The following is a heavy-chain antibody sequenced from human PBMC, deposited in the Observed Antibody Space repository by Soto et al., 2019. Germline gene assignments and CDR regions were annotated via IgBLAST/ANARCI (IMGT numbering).Heavy chain of an antibody. Sequence: GSLRLSCAASGFTFRNFGMHWVRQAPGKGLEWVAVISYDGTNKYYADSVKGRFTISRDNSKNTLYLQINSLRAEDTAAYYCAKAVHPFVVVTASDYWGQGTLVTVSS. CDR3: AKAVHPFVVVTASDY. J-gene: IGHJ4*02. D-gene: IGHD2-21*02. CDR1: GFTFRNFG. V-gene: IGHV3-30*18. CDR2: ISYDGTNK.